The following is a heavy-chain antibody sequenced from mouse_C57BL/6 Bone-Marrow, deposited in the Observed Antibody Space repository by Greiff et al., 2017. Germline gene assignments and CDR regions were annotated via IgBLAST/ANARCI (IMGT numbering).Heavy chain of an antibody. Sequence: QVQLKESGAELVKPGDSVKMSCKASGYTFTTYPIEWMKQNHGKSLEWIGNFHPYNDDTKYNEKFKGKATLTVEKSSSTVYLELSRLTSDDSAVYYCATYGSSFWYFDVWGTGTTVTVSS. CDR1: GYTFTTYP. CDR2: FHPYNDDT. D-gene: IGHD1-1*01. V-gene: IGHV1-47*01. CDR3: ATYGSSFWYFDV. J-gene: IGHJ1*03.